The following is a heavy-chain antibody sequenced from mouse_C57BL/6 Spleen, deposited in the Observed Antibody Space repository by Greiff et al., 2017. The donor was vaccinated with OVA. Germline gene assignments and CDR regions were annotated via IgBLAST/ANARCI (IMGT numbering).Heavy chain of an antibody. V-gene: IGHV1-80*01. CDR3: ARSGYGSSHRDMDY. CDR2: IHPGDGDT. CDR1: GYAFSSYW. J-gene: IGHJ4*01. D-gene: IGHD1-1*01. Sequence: QVQLQQSGAELVKPGASVKISCKASGYAFSSYWMNWVKQRPGKGLEWIGQIHPGDGDTNYNGKFKGKATLTADKSSSTAYMQLSSLTSEDSAVYFCARSGYGSSHRDMDYWGQGTSVTVSS.